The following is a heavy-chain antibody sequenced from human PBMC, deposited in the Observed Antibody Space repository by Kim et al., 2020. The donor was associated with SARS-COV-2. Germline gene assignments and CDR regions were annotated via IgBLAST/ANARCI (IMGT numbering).Heavy chain of an antibody. J-gene: IGHJ4*02. Sequence: SSAQKVQGRVTMTRDTSTSTVYMERSSLRSEDTAVYYCARTTVTTSYFDYWGQGTLVTVSS. V-gene: IGHV1-46*01. CDR3: ARTTVTTSYFDY. D-gene: IGHD4-17*01.